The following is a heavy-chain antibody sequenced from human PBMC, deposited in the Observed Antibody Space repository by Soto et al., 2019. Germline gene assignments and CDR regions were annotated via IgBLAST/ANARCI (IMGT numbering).Heavy chain of an antibody. D-gene: IGHD2-15*01. V-gene: IGHV3-30*18. J-gene: IGHJ4*02. CDR2: ISYGGSNK. CDR1: GFTFSSYG. Sequence: GSLRLSCAASGFTFSSYGMHWVRQAPGKGLEWVAVISYGGSNKYYADSVKGRFTISRDNSKNTLYLQMNSLRAEDTAVYYCAKALPRYCSGGSCYSIGFYFDYWGQGTLVTVSS. CDR3: AKALPRYCSGGSCYSIGFYFDY.